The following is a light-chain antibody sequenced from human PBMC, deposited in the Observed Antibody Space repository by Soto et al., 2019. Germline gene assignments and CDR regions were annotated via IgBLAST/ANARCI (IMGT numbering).Light chain of an antibody. J-gene: IGKJ4*02. V-gene: IGKV1-5*03. Sequence: DIQMTQSPSTLSASVGDRVAITCRASRNINNLLAWYQQKPGKAPKLLIYKASSLESGVPSRFSGSGSGTEFTLPISSLQPDDFATYYCQRYYSFPLTFGGGTKVEIK. CDR1: RNINNL. CDR3: QRYYSFPLT. CDR2: KAS.